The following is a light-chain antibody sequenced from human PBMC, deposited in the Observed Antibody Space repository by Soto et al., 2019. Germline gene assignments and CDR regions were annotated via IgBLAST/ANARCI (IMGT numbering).Light chain of an antibody. CDR2: EVS. V-gene: IGLV2-14*01. Sequence: QSALTQPASVSGSPGQSITISCTGTSSDVGAYNYVSWYQQHPGKAPKLMIYEVSNRPSGVSNRFSGSKSDNTASLTISGLQDEEEGDYYCSSYTSGSTWVFGGGTKLTVL. J-gene: IGLJ3*02. CDR1: SSDVGAYNY. CDR3: SSYTSGSTWV.